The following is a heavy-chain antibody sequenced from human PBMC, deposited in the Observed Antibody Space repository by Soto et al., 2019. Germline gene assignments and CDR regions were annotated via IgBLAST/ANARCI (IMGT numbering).Heavy chain of an antibody. CDR3: ARGGSGDIVVVAAIDY. CDR1: GGSISSGDYY. V-gene: IGHV4-31*03. D-gene: IGHD2-15*01. J-gene: IGHJ4*02. Sequence: QVQLQESGPGLVKPSQTLSLTCSVSGGSISSGDYYWSWVRQHPGKGLEWIGYIFYSGSTYYNPSPKSRFTISVDTSKTQFSLKLSSVTAADTAVYYCARGGSGDIVVVAAIDYWGQGTLVTVSS. CDR2: IFYSGST.